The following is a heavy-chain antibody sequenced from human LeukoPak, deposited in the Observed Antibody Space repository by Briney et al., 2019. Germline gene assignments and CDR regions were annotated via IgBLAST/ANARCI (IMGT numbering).Heavy chain of an antibody. J-gene: IGHJ4*02. CDR2: ISYDGSNK. D-gene: IGHD6-19*01. Sequence: GGSLRPSCASSGFTFSSYGMHWVRQAPGKGLEWGAVISYDGSNKYYADSVKGRFAISRDNSKNTLYLQMNSLRAEDTAVYYCWLSFGIAVAGIDYWGQGTLVTVSS. V-gene: IGHV3-30*03. CDR3: WLSFGIAVAGIDY. CDR1: GFTFSSYG.